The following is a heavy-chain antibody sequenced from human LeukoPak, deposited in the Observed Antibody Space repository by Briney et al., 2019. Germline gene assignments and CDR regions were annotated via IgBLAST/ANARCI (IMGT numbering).Heavy chain of an antibody. D-gene: IGHD6-19*01. Sequence: ASVKVSCKASGYTFTGYYMHWVRQAPGQGLEWMGWINPNSGGTNYAQKFQGRVTMTRDTSSSTAYMELSGLRSDDTAVYYCARVVLSTVAGPTRAYNWFDPWGQGTLVTVSS. CDR3: ARVVLSTVAGPTRAYNWFDP. CDR2: INPNSGGT. CDR1: GYTFTGYY. J-gene: IGHJ5*02. V-gene: IGHV1-2*02.